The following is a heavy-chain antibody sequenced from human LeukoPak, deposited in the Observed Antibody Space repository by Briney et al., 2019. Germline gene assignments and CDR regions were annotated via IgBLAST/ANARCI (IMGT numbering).Heavy chain of an antibody. J-gene: IGHJ4*02. CDR1: RFTFSSFA. D-gene: IGHD6-25*01. V-gene: IGHV3-23*01. CDR2: TSTTGAYT. Sequence: GGSLRLSCAASRFTFSSFAMSWVRQAPGKGLEWVSGTSTTGAYTYYADSVKGRFTISRDNSKNTLHLQMNSLRAEDTALYYCARGTGFTSGPLDYWGQGTLVTVSS. CDR3: ARGTGFTSGPLDY.